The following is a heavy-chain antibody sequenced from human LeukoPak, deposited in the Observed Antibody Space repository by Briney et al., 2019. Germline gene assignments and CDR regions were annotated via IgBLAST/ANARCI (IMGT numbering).Heavy chain of an antibody. Sequence: PSQTLSLTCSVSSASITSYGYYWTWIRQFPGKGLEWLGNIFYNGSTYYNPSFRGRVTVSFDTSKNQFSLKLNSVTPADTAVYYCARDRMDTALALFLDYWGQGTLVTVPS. D-gene: IGHD5-18*01. V-gene: IGHV4-31*03. CDR3: ARDRMDTALALFLDY. CDR1: SASITSYGYY. CDR2: IFYNGST. J-gene: IGHJ4*02.